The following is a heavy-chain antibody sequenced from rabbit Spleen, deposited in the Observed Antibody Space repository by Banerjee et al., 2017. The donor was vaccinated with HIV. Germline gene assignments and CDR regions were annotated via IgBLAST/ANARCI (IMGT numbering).Heavy chain of an antibody. CDR3: ARVSYGTYAGDNL. CDR2: IDAGSDGT. D-gene: IGHD4-2*01. J-gene: IGHJ4*01. CDR1: GFSFSSNW. Sequence: LEESGGGLVKPGGTLTLTCTVSGFSFSSNWICWVRQAPGKGLEWIACIDAGSDGTYYASWAKGRFTISKTSTTVTLQMTSLTAADTATYFCARVSYGTYAGDNLWGPGTLVTVS. V-gene: IGHV1S45*01.